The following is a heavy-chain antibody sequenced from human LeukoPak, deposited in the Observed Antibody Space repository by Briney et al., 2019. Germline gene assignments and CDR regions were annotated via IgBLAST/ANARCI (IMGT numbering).Heavy chain of an antibody. Sequence: PGGSLRLSCAASGFTFSSYWMTWVRQAPGKGLEWVANIKQDGSEKYYVDSVKGRFTISRDNAKNSLYLQMNSLRAEDTAMYYCARGNNWNDDYYYYYMDVWGKGTTVTVSS. CDR1: GFTFSSYW. J-gene: IGHJ6*03. V-gene: IGHV3-7*01. D-gene: IGHD1-20*01. CDR2: IKQDGSEK. CDR3: ARGNNWNDDYYYYYMDV.